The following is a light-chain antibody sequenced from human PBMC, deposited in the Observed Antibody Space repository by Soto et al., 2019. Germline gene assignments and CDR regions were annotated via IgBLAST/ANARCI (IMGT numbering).Light chain of an antibody. J-gene: IGLJ3*02. CDR2: EVI. CDR1: ISDVGTYNL. Sequence: QSALTQPASVSGSPGQSITISCTGTISDVGTYNLVSWYQLHPGKAPKLIIYEVINRPSGVSNRFSGSKSANTASLTISGLQAEDEADYYCSSYTTSTPRVFGGGTKVTVL. V-gene: IGLV2-14*02. CDR3: SSYTTSTPRV.